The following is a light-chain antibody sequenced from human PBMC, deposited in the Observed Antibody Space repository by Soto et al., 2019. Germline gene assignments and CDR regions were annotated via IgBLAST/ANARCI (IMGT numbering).Light chain of an antibody. V-gene: IGKV1-6*01. CDR2: AAS. Sequence: AIQMTQSPSSLSTSVGDRVTITCRASQGIGNDLGWYQQKPGKAPKLLIYAASSLQSGVPSRFSGSGSGTDXTXTXXSLXXXDXATYYCLQDYNYPRTFGQGTKVEIK. CDR3: LQDYNYPRT. CDR1: QGIGND. J-gene: IGKJ1*01.